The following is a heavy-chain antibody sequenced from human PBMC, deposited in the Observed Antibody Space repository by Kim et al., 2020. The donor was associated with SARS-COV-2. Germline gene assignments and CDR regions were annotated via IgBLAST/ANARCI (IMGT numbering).Heavy chain of an antibody. D-gene: IGHD3-22*01. V-gene: IGHV3-30*04. Sequence: GGSLRLSCAASGFTFSSYAMYWVRQAPGKGLEWVAGISYDGSQEYYADSVKGRFTISRDRSKNTLYVQMDSLRDEHTAVYYCARRHYYDGRTYYPFDLWG. J-gene: IGHJ3*01. CDR1: GFTFSSYA. CDR3: ARRHYYDGRTYYPFDL. CDR2: ISYDGSQE.